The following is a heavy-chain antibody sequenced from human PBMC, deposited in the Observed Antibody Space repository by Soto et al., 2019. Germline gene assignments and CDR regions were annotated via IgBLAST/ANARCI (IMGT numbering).Heavy chain of an antibody. V-gene: IGHV1-18*04. Sequence: QVQLVQSGAEVKKPGASVRVSCEASGYTFTSYGISWVRQAPGQGLEGMGWISAYSGSKTYAHNLQGRVTMTTDRPTRCVDMAFRSLGSDYTALYYCASDSRGLALPDDHDYTMAVWAQGPTVT. CDR2: ISAYSGSK. D-gene: IGHD3-3*02. CDR3: ASDSRGLALPDDHDYTMAV. J-gene: IGHJ6*02. CDR1: GYTFTSYG.